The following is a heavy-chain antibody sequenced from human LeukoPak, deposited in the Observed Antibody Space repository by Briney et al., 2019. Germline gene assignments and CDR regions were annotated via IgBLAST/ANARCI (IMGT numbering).Heavy chain of an antibody. J-gene: IGHJ6*02. CDR2: ITSSSAYI. CDR1: GFTFRNYA. D-gene: IGHD3-22*01. V-gene: IGHV3-21*04. CDR3: ARDSPYDSSGYYLYYGMDV. Sequence: PGGSLRLSCAASGFTFRNYAMNWVRQAPGKGLEWVSSITSSSAYIYDADSVKGRFTISRDNAKNTLYLQMNSLRAEDTAVYYCARDSPYDSSGYYLYYGMDVWGQGTTVTVSS.